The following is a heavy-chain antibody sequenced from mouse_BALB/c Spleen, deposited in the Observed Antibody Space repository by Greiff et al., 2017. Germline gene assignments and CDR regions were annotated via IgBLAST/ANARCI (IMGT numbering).Heavy chain of an antibody. CDR3: ARVGTGFDY. Sequence: EVQLQQSGPGLVKPSQSLSLTCTVTGYSITSDYAWNWIRQFPGNKLEWMGYISYSGSTSYNPSLKSRISITRDTSKNQFFLQLNSVTTEDTATYYCARVGTGFDYWGQGTTLTVSS. D-gene: IGHD4-1*01. J-gene: IGHJ2*01. CDR2: ISYSGST. CDR1: GYSITSDYA. V-gene: IGHV3-2*02.